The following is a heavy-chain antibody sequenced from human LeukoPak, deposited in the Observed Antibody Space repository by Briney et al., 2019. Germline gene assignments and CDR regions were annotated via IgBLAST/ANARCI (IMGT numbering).Heavy chain of an antibody. CDR1: GFTVSSNY. V-gene: IGHV3-53*01. Sequence: GGSLRLSCAASGFTVSSNYMSWVRQAPGKGLEWVSVIYSGGSTYYADSVKGRFTISRDNAKNSLYLQMNSLRAEDTAVYYCARAPGSSRGMDDAFDIWGQGTMVTVSS. J-gene: IGHJ3*02. CDR3: ARAPGSSRGMDDAFDI. CDR2: IYSGGST. D-gene: IGHD3-16*01.